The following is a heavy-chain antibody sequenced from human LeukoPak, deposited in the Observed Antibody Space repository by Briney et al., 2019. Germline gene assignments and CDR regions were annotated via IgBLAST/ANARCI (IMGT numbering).Heavy chain of an antibody. J-gene: IGHJ3*02. CDR3: ARDKQWQSGSYGQSGAFDI. V-gene: IGHV3-21*01. CDR1: GFSFSSYS. D-gene: IGHD1-26*01. Sequence: PGGSLRLSCAASGFSFSSYSMNWVRQAPGKGLEWVSSISSSSSYIYYADSVKGRFTISRDNAKNSLYLQMNSLRAEDTAVYYCARDKQWQSGSYGQSGAFDIWGRGTMVTVSS. CDR2: ISSSSSYI.